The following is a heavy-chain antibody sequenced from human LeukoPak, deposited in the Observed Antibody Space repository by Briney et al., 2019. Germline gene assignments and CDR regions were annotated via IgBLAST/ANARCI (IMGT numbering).Heavy chain of an antibody. Sequence: SVKVSCKASGGTFSSYAISWVRQAPGQGLEWMGGIIPIFGTANYAQKFQGRVTITADESTSTAYMELSSLRSEDTAVYYCARVLRYYDILTGYCTEAHFDYWGQGTLVTVSS. J-gene: IGHJ4*02. D-gene: IGHD3-9*01. V-gene: IGHV1-69*01. CDR1: GGTFSSYA. CDR2: IIPIFGTA. CDR3: ARVLRYYDILTGYCTEAHFDY.